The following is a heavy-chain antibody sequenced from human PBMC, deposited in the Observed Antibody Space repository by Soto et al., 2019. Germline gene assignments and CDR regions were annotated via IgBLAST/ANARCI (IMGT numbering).Heavy chain of an antibody. CDR3: ASGGRMTTVTTGPYFDY. Sequence: PSETLSLTCTVSGGSISSSSYYWGWIRQPPGKGLEWIGSIYYSGSTNYNPSLKNRVNISVDTSKNQFSLKLSTVTAADTAVYYCASGGRMTTVTTGPYFDYWGQGTLVTVSS. CDR2: IYYSGST. CDR1: GGSISSSSYY. J-gene: IGHJ4*02. V-gene: IGHV4-39*01. D-gene: IGHD4-17*01.